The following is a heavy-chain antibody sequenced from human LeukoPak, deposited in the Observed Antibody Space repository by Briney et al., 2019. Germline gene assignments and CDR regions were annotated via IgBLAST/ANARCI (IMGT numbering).Heavy chain of an antibody. J-gene: IGHJ4*02. CDR1: GFTFSSYA. D-gene: IGHD6-13*01. CDR2: ISYDGSNK. V-gene: IGHV3-30*04. Sequence: GGSLRLSCAASGFTFSSYAMHWVRQAPGKGLEWVAVISYDGSNKYYADSVKGRFTIPRDNSKNTLCLQMNSLRAEDTAVYYCARKGGSSSWSDYFDYWGQGTLVTVSS. CDR3: ARKGGSSSWSDYFDY.